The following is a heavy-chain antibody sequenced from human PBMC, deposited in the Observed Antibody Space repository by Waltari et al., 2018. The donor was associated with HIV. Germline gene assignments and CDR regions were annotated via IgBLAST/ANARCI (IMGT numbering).Heavy chain of an antibody. CDR1: GGSISSSSYY. CDR2: IYYSGTT. Sequence: QVQLQESGPGLVKPSETLSLTCTVSGGSISSSSYYWGWIRQPPGKGLEWIGSIYYSGTTYYNPSLKSRVTISVDTSKNQFSLELSAVTAADTAVYYCARGGEDIVVVVAATGWHWFDPWGQGTLVTVSS. D-gene: IGHD2-15*01. V-gene: IGHV4-39*07. J-gene: IGHJ5*02. CDR3: ARGGEDIVVVVAATGWHWFDP.